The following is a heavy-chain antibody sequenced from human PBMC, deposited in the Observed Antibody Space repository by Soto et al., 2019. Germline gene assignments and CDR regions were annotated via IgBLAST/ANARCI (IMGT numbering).Heavy chain of an antibody. J-gene: IGHJ4*02. D-gene: IGHD3-9*01. V-gene: IGHV4-59*01. Sequence: QVQLQESGPGLVKPSETLSLTCTVSGGSISSYYWSWIRQPPGKGLEWIGYIYYSGSTNYNPSLKRRVTISVDTSKNQFSLKLSSVTAADTAVYYCARAVLTGPFDYWGQGTLVTVSS. CDR2: IYYSGST. CDR1: GGSISSYY. CDR3: ARAVLTGPFDY.